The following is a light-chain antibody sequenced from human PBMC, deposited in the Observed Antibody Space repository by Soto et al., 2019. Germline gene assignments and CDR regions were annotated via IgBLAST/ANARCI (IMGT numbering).Light chain of an antibody. Sequence: EIVLTQSPGTLSLSPGERATLSCRASQTISSSFLAWYQQKPGQAPRLLIYRASRRAPGIPDRFSGSGSWTDFTLTISRLEPEEFAVYYCHQFGSSPLDTFGPGTKVDIK. CDR3: HQFGSSPLDT. V-gene: IGKV3-20*01. CDR1: QTISSSF. CDR2: RAS. J-gene: IGKJ3*01.